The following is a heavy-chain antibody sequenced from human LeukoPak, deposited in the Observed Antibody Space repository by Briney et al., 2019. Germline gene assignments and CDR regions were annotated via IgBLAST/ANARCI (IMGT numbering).Heavy chain of an antibody. V-gene: IGHV3-21*01. CDR1: GLNFRDHW. J-gene: IGHJ4*02. CDR3: ARENDQGFDY. CDR2: FGTRSTSI. D-gene: IGHD3-16*01. Sequence: GGSLRLSCAVSGLNFRDHWMDWVRQAPGKGLEWVSSFGTRSTSIYYARSVTGRFIISRDNAKNSLYLQMNSLRAEDTAVYYCARENDQGFDYWGQGTLVTVSS.